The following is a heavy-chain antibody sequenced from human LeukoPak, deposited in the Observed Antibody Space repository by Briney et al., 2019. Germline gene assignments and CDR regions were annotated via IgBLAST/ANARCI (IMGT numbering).Heavy chain of an antibody. V-gene: IGHV4-4*02. CDR1: GGSITTTNW. J-gene: IGHJ4*02. D-gene: IGHD1-26*01. CDR2: VHLSGAT. CDR3: TRESGAFSPFGF. Sequence: SGTLSLTCAVSGGSITTTNWWSWVRPPPGKGLEWIGEVHLSGATNYNPSLESRVSMSIDKSKNHLSLEVTSVTAADTASYYCTRESGAFSPFGFWGQGTLLTVSS.